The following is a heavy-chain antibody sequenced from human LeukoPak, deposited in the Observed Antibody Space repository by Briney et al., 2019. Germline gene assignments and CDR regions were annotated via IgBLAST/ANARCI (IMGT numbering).Heavy chain of an antibody. CDR1: GGSISSGGYS. CDR2: IYHSGST. Sequence: SETLSLTCAVSGGSISSGGYSWSWIRQPPGKGLEWIGYIYHSGSTYYNPSLKSRVTISVGRSKNQFSLKLSSVTAADTAVYYCARSIAAAGRDDAFDIWGQGTMVTVSS. D-gene: IGHD6-13*01. CDR3: ARSIAAAGRDDAFDI. J-gene: IGHJ3*02. V-gene: IGHV4-30-2*01.